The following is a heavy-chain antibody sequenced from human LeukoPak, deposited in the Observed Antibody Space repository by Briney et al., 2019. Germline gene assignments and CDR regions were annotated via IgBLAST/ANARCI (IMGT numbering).Heavy chain of an antibody. CDR3: ARGRQIRGVISWFDP. V-gene: IGHV4-30-2*01. J-gene: IGHJ5*02. D-gene: IGHD3-10*01. CDR1: GGSISSGGYS. CDR2: IYHSGST. Sequence: SQTLSLTCAVSGGSISSGGYSWSWIRQPPGKGLEWIGYIYHSGSTYYNPSLKSQVTISVDRSKNQFSLKLSSVTAADTAVYYCARGRQIRGVISWFDPWGQGTLVTVSS.